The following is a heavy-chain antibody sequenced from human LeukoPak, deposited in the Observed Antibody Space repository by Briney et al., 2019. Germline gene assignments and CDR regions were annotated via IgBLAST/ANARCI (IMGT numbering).Heavy chain of an antibody. V-gene: IGHV4-34*01. D-gene: IGHD3-22*01. CDR2: INHSGST. CDR1: GGSFSGYY. J-gene: IGHJ4*02. Sequence: SETLSLTCAVYGGSFSGYYWSWIRQPPGKGLEWIGEINHSGSTNYNPSLKSRVTISVDTSKNQFSLKLSSVTAADTAVYYCARATYYYDSSGYYSWFYFDYWGQGTLVTVSS. CDR3: ARATYYYDSSGYYSWFYFDY.